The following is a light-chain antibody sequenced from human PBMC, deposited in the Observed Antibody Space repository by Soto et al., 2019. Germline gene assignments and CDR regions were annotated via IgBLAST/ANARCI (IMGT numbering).Light chain of an antibody. J-gene: IGLJ2*01. CDR3: CSYAGSSTVL. V-gene: IGLV2-23*01. Sequence: QSALTQPASVSGSPGQSITISCTGTSNDVGNYNLVSWYQQHPGKAPKLILYEGSQRPSGVSSRFSGSKSGNTASLTISGLRAEDEADYYCCSYAGSSTVLFGGGTKVTVL. CDR2: EGS. CDR1: SNDVGNYNL.